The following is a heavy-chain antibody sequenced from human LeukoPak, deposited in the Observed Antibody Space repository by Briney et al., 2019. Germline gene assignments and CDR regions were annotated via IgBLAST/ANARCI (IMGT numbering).Heavy chain of an antibody. CDR3: ARAANWHDDDWFDP. Sequence: GSVKVSCKASGYTFTSYGISWVRQATGQGPEWMGWMNPNSGNTDYAQRFQGRVTMTRNTSISTAYMELSSLRSEDTAVYYCARAANWHDDDWFDPWGQGTLVTVSS. J-gene: IGHJ5*02. CDR2: MNPNSGNT. CDR1: GYTFTSYG. D-gene: IGHD1-1*01. V-gene: IGHV1-8*02.